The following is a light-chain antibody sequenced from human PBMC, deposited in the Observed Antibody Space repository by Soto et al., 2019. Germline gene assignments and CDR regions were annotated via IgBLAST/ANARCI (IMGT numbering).Light chain of an antibody. CDR3: CSYAGTYTFV. V-gene: IGLV2-11*01. Sequence: QSALTQPRSVSGSPGQSVTISCTGTSSDVGGYSYVSWYQQHPGKAPKLMIYDVSKRPSGVPDRFSGSKSGNTASLTISGLQAEDEADYHCCSYAGTYTFVFGTGTKVTVL. CDR2: DVS. CDR1: SSDVGGYSY. J-gene: IGLJ1*01.